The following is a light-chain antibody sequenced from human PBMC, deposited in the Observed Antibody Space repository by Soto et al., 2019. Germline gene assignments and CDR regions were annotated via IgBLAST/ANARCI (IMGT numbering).Light chain of an antibody. CDR2: QDS. CDR3: QAWDSSTVV. J-gene: IGLJ2*01. V-gene: IGLV3-1*01. Sequence: SYELTQPPSVSVSPGQTASITCSGDKLGDKYACWYQQKPGQSPVRVIYQDSKRPSGIPERFSGSNSGNTAPLTISGTQAMEEADYYCQAWDSSTVVFGGGTQLTGL. CDR1: KLGDKY.